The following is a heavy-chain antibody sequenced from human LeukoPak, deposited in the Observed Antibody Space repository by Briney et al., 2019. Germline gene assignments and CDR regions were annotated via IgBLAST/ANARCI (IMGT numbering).Heavy chain of an antibody. J-gene: IGHJ6*04. Sequence: SVKVSCKASGGTFSSYAISWVRQAPGQGLEWMGGIIPIFGTANYAQKFQGRVTITADESTSTAYMELSSLRSEDTAVYYCARGALLWFGEPLGLDVWGKGTTVTVSS. CDR2: IIPIFGTA. V-gene: IGHV1-69*01. CDR3: ARGALLWFGEPLGLDV. CDR1: GGTFSSYA. D-gene: IGHD3-10*01.